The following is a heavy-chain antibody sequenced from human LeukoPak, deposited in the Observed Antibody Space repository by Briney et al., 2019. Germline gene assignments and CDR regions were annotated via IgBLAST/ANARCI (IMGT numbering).Heavy chain of an antibody. CDR3: ARDPAQCDYTDI. D-gene: IGHD5/OR15-5a*01. V-gene: IGHV1-2*02. J-gene: IGHJ6*03. CDR2: MNPKSPGT. CDR1: GYSFTAYY. Sequence: GASVNESRKASGYSFTAYYIHWVRQAPGQGLEWMGWMNPKSPGTNYAQKFQGRVTMTRDTSISTAYMELSSLTSDDSAVYYCARDPAQCDYTDIWGIGTTVTVSS.